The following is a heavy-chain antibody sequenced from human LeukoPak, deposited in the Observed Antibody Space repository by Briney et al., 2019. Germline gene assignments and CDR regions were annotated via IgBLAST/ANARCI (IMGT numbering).Heavy chain of an antibody. CDR2: ISGSGGST. CDR3: AKDKSMTEVVGALY. Sequence: GGSLRLSCAASGFTFSSYSMNWVRQAPGKGLEWVSAISGSGGSTYYADSVKGRFTISRDNSKNTLYLQMNSLRAEDTAVYYCAKDKSMTEVVGALYWGQGTLVTVSS. D-gene: IGHD1-26*01. CDR1: GFTFSSYS. V-gene: IGHV3-23*01. J-gene: IGHJ4*02.